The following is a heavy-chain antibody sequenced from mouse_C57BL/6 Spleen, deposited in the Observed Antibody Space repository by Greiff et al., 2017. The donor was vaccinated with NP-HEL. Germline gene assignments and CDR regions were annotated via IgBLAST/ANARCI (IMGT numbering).Heavy chain of an antibody. CDR2: ISSGSSTI. Sequence: DVMLVESGGGLVKPGGSLKLSCAASGFTFSDYGMHWVRQAPEKGLEWVAYISSGSSTIYYADTVKGRFTISRDNAKNTLFLQMTSLRSEDTAMYYCARGDYYGSSSNFDYWGHGTTLTVSS. CDR1: GFTFSDYG. J-gene: IGHJ2*01. V-gene: IGHV5-17*01. CDR3: ARGDYYGSSSNFDY. D-gene: IGHD1-1*01.